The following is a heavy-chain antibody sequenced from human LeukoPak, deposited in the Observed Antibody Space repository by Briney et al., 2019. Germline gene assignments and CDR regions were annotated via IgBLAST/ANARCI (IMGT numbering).Heavy chain of an antibody. CDR3: ARVGDYGTYYYYYGMDV. CDR1: GGSISSYY. Sequence: SETLSLTCTVSGGSISSYYWSWIRQPPGKGLEWIGYIYYSGSTNYNPSLKSRVTISVDTSKNQFSLKLSSVTAADTAVYFCARVGDYGTYYYYYGMDVWGQGTTVTVSS. J-gene: IGHJ6*02. CDR2: IYYSGST. V-gene: IGHV4-59*12. D-gene: IGHD4-17*01.